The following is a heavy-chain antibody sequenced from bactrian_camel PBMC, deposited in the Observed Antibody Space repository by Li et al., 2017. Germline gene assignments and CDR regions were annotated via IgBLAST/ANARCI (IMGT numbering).Heavy chain of an antibody. CDR1: GFTFSSDA. J-gene: IGHJ6*01. V-gene: IGHV3S40*01. Sequence: VQLVESGGGLVQPGGSLRLSCAASGFTFSSDAMNWVRQAPGKGLEWVSAIDSIGDRKYYADSVKGRFTISRDNTKNTVVLQMNSLKSEDTALYYCTRGVREVLDSWGQGTQVTVS. D-gene: IGHD1*01. CDR3: TRGVREVLDS. CDR2: IDSIGDRK.